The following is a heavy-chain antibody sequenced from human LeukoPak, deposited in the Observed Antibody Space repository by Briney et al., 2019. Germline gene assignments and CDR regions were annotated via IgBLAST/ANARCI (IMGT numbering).Heavy chain of an antibody. CDR1: GGSISSYY. D-gene: IGHD2-2*01. CDR2: IYYSGST. Sequence: SETLSLTCTVSGGSISSYYWSWIRQPPGKGLEWIGYIYYSGSTNYNPSLKSRVTISVDTSKNQFSLKLSSVTAADTAVYYCASGSSHYYYYSYRDVWGKGTTVTVSS. J-gene: IGHJ6*03. V-gene: IGHV4-59*01. CDR3: ASGSSHYYYYSYRDV.